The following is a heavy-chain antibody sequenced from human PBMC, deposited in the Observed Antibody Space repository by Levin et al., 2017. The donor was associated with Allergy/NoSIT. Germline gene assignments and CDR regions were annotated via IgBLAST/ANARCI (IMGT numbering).Heavy chain of an antibody. V-gene: IGHV3-30*18. CDR2: ISYDGSNK. J-gene: IGHJ4*02. CDR3: AKETDDYGGNDY. D-gene: IGHD4-23*01. Sequence: PGGSLRLSCAASGFTFSSYGMHWVRQAPGKGLEWVAVISYDGSNKYYADSVKGRFTISRDNSKNTLYLQMNSLRAEDTAVYYCAKETDDYGGNDYWGQGTLVTVSS. CDR1: GFTFSSYG.